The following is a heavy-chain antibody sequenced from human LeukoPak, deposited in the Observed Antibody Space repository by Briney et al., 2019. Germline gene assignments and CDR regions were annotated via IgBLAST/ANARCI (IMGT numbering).Heavy chain of an antibody. CDR3: ARSDRDGYKSFDY. D-gene: IGHD5-24*01. V-gene: IGHV3-23*01. Sequence: GGSLRLSCAASGFTFSSYGMTWVRQAPGKGLEWVSVIIGSGDNTDYADSVKGRFTISRDNAKNSMYVQMNSLRAEDTAVYYCARSDRDGYKSFDYWGQGTLVTVSS. CDR1: GFTFSSYG. J-gene: IGHJ4*02. CDR2: IIGSGDNT.